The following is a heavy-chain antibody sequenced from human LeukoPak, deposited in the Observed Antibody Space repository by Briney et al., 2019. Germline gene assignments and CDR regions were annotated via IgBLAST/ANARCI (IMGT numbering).Heavy chain of an antibody. CDR2: IHPHGIL. CDR1: GGSCDDYY. V-gene: IGHV4-34*01. CDR3: ARGRDRSKAGDL. D-gene: IGHD5-24*01. J-gene: IGHJ5*02. Sequence: SETLSLTCAVHGGSCDDYYCSWIRQPPGKGLEWIGEIHPHGILYYNPSLTSRVTISIDTSKIQFPLRLTSVTAADTAFYYCARGRDRSKAGDLWGQGSLVIVSS.